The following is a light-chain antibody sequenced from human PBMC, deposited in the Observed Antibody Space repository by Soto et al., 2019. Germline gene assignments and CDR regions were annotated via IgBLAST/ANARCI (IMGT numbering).Light chain of an antibody. CDR2: DVS. CDR1: SSDVGGYNY. J-gene: IGLJ2*01. CDR3: YSYAGSSYVV. V-gene: IGLV2-11*01. Sequence: QSALTQPRSVSGSPGQSVTISCTGTSSDVGGYNYVSWYQQHPGKAPKLMIYDVSKRPSGVPDRFSGSKSGNTASLTISGLQAEDEADYYCYSYAGSSYVVFGGGTKVTVL.